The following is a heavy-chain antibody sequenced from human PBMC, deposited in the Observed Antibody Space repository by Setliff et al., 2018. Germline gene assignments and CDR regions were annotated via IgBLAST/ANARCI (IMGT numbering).Heavy chain of an antibody. CDR1: GGSFSGYY. CDR2: INHSGST. CDR3: ARALGRGYDYVWGSYRPSPNYYYYYMDV. D-gene: IGHD3-16*02. V-gene: IGHV4-34*01. Sequence: SETLSLTCAVYGGSFSGYYWSWIRQPPGKGLEWIGEINHSGSTNYNPSLKSRVTISVDTSKNQFSLKLSSVTAADTAVYYCARALGRGYDYVWGSYRPSPNYYYYYMDVWGKGTTVTVSS. J-gene: IGHJ6*03.